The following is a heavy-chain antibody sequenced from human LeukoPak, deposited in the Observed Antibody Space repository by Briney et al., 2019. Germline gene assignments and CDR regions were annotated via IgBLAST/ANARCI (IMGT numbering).Heavy chain of an antibody. D-gene: IGHD4-17*01. V-gene: IGHV3-74*01. CDR3: ARITVTHFDY. J-gene: IGHJ4*02. CDR2: VDTDGSTV. CDR1: GFTFSAYW. Sequence: GSLRLSCAASGFTFSAYWMNWVRQGPGKGLVWVARVDTDGSTVNYADSVKGRFTISRDNAKNTLYLQMNSLRADDTAVYYCARITVTHFDYWGQGTLVTVSS.